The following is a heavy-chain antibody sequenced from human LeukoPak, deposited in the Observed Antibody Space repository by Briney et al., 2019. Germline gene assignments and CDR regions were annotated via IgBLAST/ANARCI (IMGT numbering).Heavy chain of an antibody. D-gene: IGHD1-1*01. Sequence: PGGSLRLSCAASGFTFDDYAMPWVRQAPGKGLEWVSSISWNSGDTDYADSVKGRFTISRDNAKNALYLQMNSPRAEDTALYYCAKDDHATTGPFDFWGQGTRVTVSS. J-gene: IGHJ3*01. CDR3: AKDDHATTGPFDF. V-gene: IGHV3-9*01. CDR1: GFTFDDYA. CDR2: ISWNSGDT.